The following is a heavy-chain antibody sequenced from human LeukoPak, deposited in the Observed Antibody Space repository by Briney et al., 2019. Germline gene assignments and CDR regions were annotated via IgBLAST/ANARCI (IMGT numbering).Heavy chain of an antibody. D-gene: IGHD3-22*01. CDR1: GGSFSGYY. J-gene: IGHJ3*02. CDR2: INHSGST. CDR3: ASLGDDSSGYYYAIDI. Sequence: PSETLSLTCAVYGGSFSGYYWSWIRQPPGKGLEWIGEINHSGSTNYNPSLKSRVTISVDTSKNQFSLKLSSVTAADTAVYYCASLGDDSSGYYYAIDIWGQGTMVTVSP. V-gene: IGHV4-34*01.